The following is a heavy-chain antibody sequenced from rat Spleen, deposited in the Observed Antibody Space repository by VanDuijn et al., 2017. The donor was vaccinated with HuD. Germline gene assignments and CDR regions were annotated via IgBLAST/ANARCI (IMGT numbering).Heavy chain of an antibody. D-gene: IGHD1-12*02. CDR1: GFTFNNYW. CDR2: ISTSGSRT. Sequence: EVQLVESGGGLVQPGRSLKLSCVASGFTFNNYWMNWIRQAPGKGLEWIASISTSGSRTYYPDSVKGRFTISRDNAKSSLYLQMNNLKSEDTATYYFARGALDCSYSGVMDGWGQGASVTVSS. CDR3: ARGALDCSYSGVMDG. J-gene: IGHJ4*01. V-gene: IGHV5-31*01.